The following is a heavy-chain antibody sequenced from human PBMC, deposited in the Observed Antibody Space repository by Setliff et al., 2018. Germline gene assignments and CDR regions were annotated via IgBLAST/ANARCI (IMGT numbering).Heavy chain of an antibody. CDR3: ARGPPGYYYYMNV. CDR2: IDPSGNT. CDR1: GGSISSGSNY. J-gene: IGHJ6*03. Sequence: TSETLSLTCTVSGGSISSGSNYWSWIRQPAGRGLEWIGHIDPSGNTNYHPSLKSRVTISGDTSQNYFSLKLTSVTEADTAVYYCARGPPGYYYYMNVWGQGTTVTVSS. V-gene: IGHV4-61*09.